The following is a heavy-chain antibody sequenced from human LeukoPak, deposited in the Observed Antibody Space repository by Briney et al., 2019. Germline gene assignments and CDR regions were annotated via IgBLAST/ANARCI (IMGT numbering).Heavy chain of an antibody. CDR1: GYTFTSYG. J-gene: IGHJ4*02. CDR2: ISAYNGNT. V-gene: IGHV1-18*01. CDR3: ARDLRSSGYYAFDY. D-gene: IGHD3-22*01. Sequence: ASVKVSCKASGYTFTSYGISWVRQAPGQGLEWMGWISAYNGNTNYAQKLQGRVTMTTDTSTSKAYMELRSLRSDDTAVYYCARDLRSSGYYAFDYWGQGTLVTVSS.